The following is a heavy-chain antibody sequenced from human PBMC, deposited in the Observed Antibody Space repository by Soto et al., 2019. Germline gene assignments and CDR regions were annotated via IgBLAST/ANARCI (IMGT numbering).Heavy chain of an antibody. V-gene: IGHV4-34*01. Sequence: PSETLSITCAVYGGSFSGYYWSWIRQPPGKGLEWIGEINHSGSTNYNPSLKSRVTISVDTSKNQFSLKLSSVTAADTAVYYCARGLGNQQLGDLNFDYWGQGTLVTVSS. J-gene: IGHJ4*02. D-gene: IGHD6-6*01. CDR3: ARGLGNQQLGDLNFDY. CDR1: GGSFSGYY. CDR2: INHSGST.